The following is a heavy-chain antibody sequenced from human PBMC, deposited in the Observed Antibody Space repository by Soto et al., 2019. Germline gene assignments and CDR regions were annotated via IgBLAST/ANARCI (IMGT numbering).Heavy chain of an antibody. Sequence: SETLSLTCTVSGYFISSGYYWGWIRQPPGKGLEWIGSMFHSGSTHYNPSLKGRVPMSVDTSKNQFSLRLSSVTASDTAVYYCARGHIVVVPTVGWFDPWGQGTLVTVSS. CDR3: ARGHIVVVPTVGWFDP. D-gene: IGHD2-2*01. CDR1: GYFISSGYY. V-gene: IGHV4-38-2*02. CDR2: MFHSGST. J-gene: IGHJ5*02.